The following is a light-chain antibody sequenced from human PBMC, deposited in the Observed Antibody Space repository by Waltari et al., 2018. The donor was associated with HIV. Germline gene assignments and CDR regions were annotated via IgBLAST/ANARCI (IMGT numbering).Light chain of an antibody. CDR3: VLYMGRGISL. J-gene: IGLJ2*01. CDR2: STN. Sequence: QTVVTQAPSFSVSPGGTVPLPCGFSSRSASTRYSPTWYQQTPGQAPRTLIYSTNTRSSGGPDRFSGSILGNKAALTITGAQADDESDYYCVLYMGRGISLFGGGTKLTVL. V-gene: IGLV8-61*01. CDR1: SRSASTRYS.